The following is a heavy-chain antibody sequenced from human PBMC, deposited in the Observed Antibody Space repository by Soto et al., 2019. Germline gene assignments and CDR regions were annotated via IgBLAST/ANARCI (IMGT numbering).Heavy chain of an antibody. CDR1: GYNFTIYG. V-gene: IGHV1-18*04. CDR3: ARHLLEDCTNGVCSTGWFNP. D-gene: IGHD2-8*01. Sequence: QVQLVQSGAEVKKPGASVKVSCKASGYNFTIYGLSWVRQAPGQGHEWMGWISAYNGNTNYAQKLQGRVTMTTATSTITAYMELRSLRSDDTAVYYWARHLLEDCTNGVCSTGWFNPWGHGPLVTVSS. CDR2: ISAYNGNT. J-gene: IGHJ5*02.